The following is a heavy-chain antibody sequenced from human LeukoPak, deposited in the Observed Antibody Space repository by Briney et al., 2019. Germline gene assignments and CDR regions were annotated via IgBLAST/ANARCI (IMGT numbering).Heavy chain of an antibody. CDR3: AKDLYSYGSPANY. V-gene: IGHV3-30*18. Sequence: GRSLRLSCAASGFTFSSYGMHWVRQAPGKGLEWVAVISYDGSNKYYADSVKGRFTISRDNSKNTLYLQMNSLRAEDTAVYYCAKDLYSYGSPANYWGQGTLVTVSS. CDR1: GFTFSSYG. CDR2: ISYDGSNK. D-gene: IGHD5-18*01. J-gene: IGHJ4*02.